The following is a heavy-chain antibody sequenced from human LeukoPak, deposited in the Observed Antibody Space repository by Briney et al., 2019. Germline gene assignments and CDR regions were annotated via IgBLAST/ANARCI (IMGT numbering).Heavy chain of an antibody. V-gene: IGHV1-2*02. CDR1: GYTFTGYY. Sequence: ASVKVSCTASGYTFTGYYMHWVRQAPGQGLEWMGWINPNSGGTNYAQKFQGRVTMTRDTSISTAYMELSRLRSDDTAVYYCARWVHIGSSGHNWFDPWGQGTLVTVSS. CDR3: ARWVHIGSSGHNWFDP. J-gene: IGHJ5*02. D-gene: IGHD6-6*01. CDR2: INPNSGGT.